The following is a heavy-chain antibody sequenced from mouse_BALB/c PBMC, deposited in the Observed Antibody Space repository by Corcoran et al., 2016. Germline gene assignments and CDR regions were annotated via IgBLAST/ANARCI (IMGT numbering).Heavy chain of an antibody. Sequence: EVQLQQSGAELVKPGASVKLSCTASGFNIKDTYMHWVKQRPEQGLEWIGRIDPANGNTKYDPRFQGKATITADTSSNTAYLQLSSLTSEATAVDYCARATATICWGQGTTLTVSS. D-gene: IGHD1-2*01. CDR3: ARATATIC. J-gene: IGHJ2*01. CDR1: GFNIKDTY. V-gene: IGHV14-3*02. CDR2: IDPANGNT.